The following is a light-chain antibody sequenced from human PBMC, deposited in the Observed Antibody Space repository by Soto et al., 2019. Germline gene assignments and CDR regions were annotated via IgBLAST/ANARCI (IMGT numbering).Light chain of an antibody. J-gene: IGLJ2*01. CDR2: DVN. Sequence: QSALTQPASVSESPGQSITISCTGTSSDVGGYNYVSWYQQHPGKAPKLLIYDVNNRPSGVSNRFSGSKSGNTASLTISGLQAEDEADYYCTSYTTTSTVIFGGGTQLTVL. CDR3: TSYTTTSTVI. V-gene: IGLV2-14*03. CDR1: SSDVGGYNY.